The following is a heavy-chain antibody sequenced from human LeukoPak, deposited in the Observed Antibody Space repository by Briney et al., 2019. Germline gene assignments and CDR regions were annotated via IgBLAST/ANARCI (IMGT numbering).Heavy chain of an antibody. Sequence: SETLSLTCSVSGGSISSSNYDLGWIRQSPGKGLEWIGSIYYSGSTYYNPSLKSRLTICLDTSKNQCSLTLSSVTAPDTAVYYCVSQKIPTSDYWGQGNMVTVSS. J-gene: IGHJ4*02. CDR2: IYYSGST. D-gene: IGHD2-2*02. CDR3: VSQKIPTSDY. V-gene: IGHV4-39*01. CDR1: GGSISSSNYD.